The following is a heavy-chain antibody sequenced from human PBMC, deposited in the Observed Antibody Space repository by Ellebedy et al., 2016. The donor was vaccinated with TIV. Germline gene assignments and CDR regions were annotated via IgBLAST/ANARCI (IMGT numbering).Heavy chain of an antibody. Sequence: GESLKISXAASGFTFSSYGMHWVRQAPGKGLEWVAVIWYDGSNKYYADSVKGRFTISRDNSKNTLYLQMNSLRAEDTAVYYCARDSSGSYTPPDYWGQGTLVTVSS. J-gene: IGHJ4*02. V-gene: IGHV3-33*01. D-gene: IGHD1-26*01. CDR3: ARDSSGSYTPPDY. CDR2: IWYDGSNK. CDR1: GFTFSSYG.